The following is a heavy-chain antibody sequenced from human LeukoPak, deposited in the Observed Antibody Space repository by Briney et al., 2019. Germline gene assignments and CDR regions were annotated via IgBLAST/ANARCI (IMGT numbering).Heavy chain of an antibody. CDR1: GFTFSAYN. CDR2: ISSSRGTI. J-gene: IGHJ3*02. D-gene: IGHD2-15*01. CDR3: ARDMTFCSGGSCYSLGFDI. Sequence: GGSLRLSCAASGFTFSAYNMNWVRQAPGKGLEWFSYISSSRGTIYYADSVKGRFTISRDNAKNSLYLQMYSLRDEDTAVYYCARDMTFCSGGSCYSLGFDIWGQGTMVTVSS. V-gene: IGHV3-48*02.